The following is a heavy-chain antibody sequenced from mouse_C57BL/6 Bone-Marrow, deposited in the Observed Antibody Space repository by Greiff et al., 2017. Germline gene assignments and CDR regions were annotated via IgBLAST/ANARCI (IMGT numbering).Heavy chain of an antibody. D-gene: IGHD2-3*01. CDR2: IDPSDSYT. J-gene: IGHJ3*01. V-gene: IGHV1-69*01. CDR1: GYTFTSYW. CDR3: ASGHDGYGGCAY. Sequence: VQLQQPGAELVMPGASVKLSCKASGYTFTSYWMHWVKQRPGQGLEWIGEIDPSDSYTNYNQKFKGKSTLTVDKSSSTAYMQLSSLTSEDSAVYYCASGHDGYGGCAYWGQGTLVTVSA.